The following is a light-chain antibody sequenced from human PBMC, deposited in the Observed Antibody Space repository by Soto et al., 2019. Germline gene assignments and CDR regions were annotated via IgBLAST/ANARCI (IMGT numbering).Light chain of an antibody. V-gene: IGKV3-11*01. CDR3: QQRSNWPLT. CDR1: QSVSSY. J-gene: IGKJ4*01. Sequence: EIVLTQSPATLSLSPGERATLSCRASQSVSSYLAWYQQKPGQAPRLLIYDASNRATVIPARFSGSGSGTDFTLTISSLEPEDFAVYYCQQRSNWPLTFGGGTKVDIK. CDR2: DAS.